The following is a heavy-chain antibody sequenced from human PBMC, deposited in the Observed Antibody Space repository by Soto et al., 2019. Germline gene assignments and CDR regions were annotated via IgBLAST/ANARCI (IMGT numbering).Heavy chain of an antibody. CDR1: GSSISSGYY. Sequence: SETLSLTCDVSGSSISSGYYWGWIRQPPGRGLEWIGSIYHRGDTYYNPSLKSRVTISVDTSKNHFSLNLNSVSAADTAVYFCAREGGESSDGLYYFDSWGQGSLVTVSS. CDR2: IYHRGDT. CDR3: AREGGESSDGLYYFDS. D-gene: IGHD3-16*01. V-gene: IGHV4-38-2*02. J-gene: IGHJ4*02.